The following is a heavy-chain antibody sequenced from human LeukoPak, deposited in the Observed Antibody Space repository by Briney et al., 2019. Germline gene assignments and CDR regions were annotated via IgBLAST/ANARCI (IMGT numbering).Heavy chain of an antibody. D-gene: IGHD3-22*01. V-gene: IGHV4-59*01. J-gene: IGHJ4*02. CDR2: IYYSGST. Sequence: SETLSLTCTVSGDSISSYYWSWIRQPPGKGLEWIGYIYYSGSTNYNPSLKSRVTISVDTSKNQFSLKLSSVTAADTAVYYCARADSSGFRFDYWGQGTLVTVSS. CDR3: ARADSSGFRFDY. CDR1: GDSISSYY.